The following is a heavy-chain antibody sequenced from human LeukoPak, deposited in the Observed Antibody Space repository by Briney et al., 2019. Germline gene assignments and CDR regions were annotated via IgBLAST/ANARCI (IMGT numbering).Heavy chain of an antibody. CDR1: GYTFTHYY. D-gene: IGHD3-9*01. CDR2: INPHNGGT. CDR3: ARVGILTGNDAFDI. V-gene: IGHV1-2*02. J-gene: IGHJ3*02. Sequence: GASVKVSCKASGYTFTHYYIHWVRQAPGQGLEWMGWINPHNGGTKSAQKFQGTVTMIRDTSITTAYMELSRLRSDDTAVYYCARVGILTGNDAFDIWGQGTMVTVSS.